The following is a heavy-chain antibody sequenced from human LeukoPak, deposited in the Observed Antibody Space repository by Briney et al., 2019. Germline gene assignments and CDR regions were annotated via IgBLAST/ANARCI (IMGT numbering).Heavy chain of an antibody. Sequence: SSETLSLTCTVSGGSISSYYWSWIRQPPGKGLEWIGEINHSGSTNYNPSLKSRVTISVDTSKNQFSLKLSSVTAADTAVYYCARSKSSRDGYNGLDYWGQGTLVTVSS. D-gene: IGHD5-24*01. CDR2: INHSGST. CDR1: GGSISSYY. V-gene: IGHV4-34*01. J-gene: IGHJ4*02. CDR3: ARSKSSRDGYNGLDY.